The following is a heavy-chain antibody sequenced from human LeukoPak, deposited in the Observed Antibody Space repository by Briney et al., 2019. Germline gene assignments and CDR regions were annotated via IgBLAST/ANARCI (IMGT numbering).Heavy chain of an antibody. CDR3: AKDIGPILGATFNY. Sequence: GGSLRLSCAASGFTFDDYAMHWVRQAPGKGLEWVSGISWNSGSIGYAHSVKGRFTISRDNAKNSLYLQMNSLRAEDTALYYCAKDIGPILGATFNYWGQGTLVTVSS. V-gene: IGHV3-9*01. J-gene: IGHJ4*02. D-gene: IGHD1-26*01. CDR1: GFTFDDYA. CDR2: ISWNSGSI.